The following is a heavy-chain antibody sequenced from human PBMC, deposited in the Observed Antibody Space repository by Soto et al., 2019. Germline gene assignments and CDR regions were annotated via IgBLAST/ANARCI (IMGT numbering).Heavy chain of an antibody. CDR2: IIPIFGTA. CDR3: AGGRRGSSGPNAFDI. Sequence: QVQLVQSGAEVKKPGSSVKVSCKASGGTFSSYAISWVRQAPGQGLEWMGGIIPIFGTANYAQKFQGRVKNTAEESTETGIMGVRRLETEEQGGVYCAGGRRGSSGPNAFDIWGQGTMVTVSS. CDR1: GGTFSSYA. J-gene: IGHJ3*02. D-gene: IGHD6-19*01. V-gene: IGHV1-69*01.